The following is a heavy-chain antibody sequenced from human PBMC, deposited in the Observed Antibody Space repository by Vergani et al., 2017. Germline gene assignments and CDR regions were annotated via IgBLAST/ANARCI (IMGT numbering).Heavy chain of an antibody. CDR1: GGSISSYY. CDR3: ARARYYCSSTSCSGGGFDY. J-gene: IGHJ4*02. Sequence: QVQLQESGPGLVKPSETLSLTCTVSGGSISSYYWSWIRQPPGKGLEWIGYIYYSGSTNYTPSLKSRVTISVDTSKNQFSLKLSSLTAADTAVYYCARARYYCSSTSCSGGGFDYWGQGTLVTVSS. V-gene: IGHV4-59*01. CDR2: IYYSGST. D-gene: IGHD2-2*01.